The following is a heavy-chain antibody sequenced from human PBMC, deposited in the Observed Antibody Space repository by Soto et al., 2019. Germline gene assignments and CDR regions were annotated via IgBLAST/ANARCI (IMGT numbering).Heavy chain of an antibody. CDR3: AGDRGCSGGICYRDLGY. Sequence: EVQLVESGGGLVQPGGSLRLSCAASGFTFSSYSMSWVRQAPGKGLEWVSYISSTSNTICYADSVKGRFTISRDNAKNSLYLHMNSLSAEDTAVYYCAGDRGCSGGICYRDLGYWGQGTLVTVSS. CDR1: GFTFSSYS. CDR2: ISSTSNTI. J-gene: IGHJ4*02. V-gene: IGHV3-48*01. D-gene: IGHD2-15*01.